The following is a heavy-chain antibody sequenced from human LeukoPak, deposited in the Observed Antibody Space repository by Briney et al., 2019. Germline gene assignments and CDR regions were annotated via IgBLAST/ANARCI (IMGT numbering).Heavy chain of an antibody. CDR2: IYSSGST. D-gene: IGHD3-10*01. CDR1: GVSISSGSNY. Sequence: SETLSLTCSVSGVSISSGSNYWGWIRQPPGKTLEWIGSIYSSGSTYYNPSLKSRVIILIDTAKNHFSLNLSSVTAADTAVYYRARSDGYGLVGIWGQGTMVTVSS. V-gene: IGHV4-39*07. J-gene: IGHJ3*02. CDR3: ARSDGYGLVGI.